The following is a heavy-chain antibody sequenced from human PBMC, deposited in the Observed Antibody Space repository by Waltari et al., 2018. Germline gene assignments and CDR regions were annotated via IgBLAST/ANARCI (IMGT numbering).Heavy chain of an antibody. CDR2: TIPIFGSP. J-gene: IGHJ3*02. CDR3: ARRKLGEAFDI. V-gene: IGHV1-69*12. Sequence: QVQLVQSGAEVKKPGSSVRVSCRSSGGNFGRHALTWVRQAPGQGLEWMGGTIPIFGSPMYAPKFQGRVSITADELTYTVYMELNSLRSDDTAIYYCARRKLGEAFDIWGQGTMVIVSS. CDR1: GGNFGRHA. D-gene: IGHD3-16*01.